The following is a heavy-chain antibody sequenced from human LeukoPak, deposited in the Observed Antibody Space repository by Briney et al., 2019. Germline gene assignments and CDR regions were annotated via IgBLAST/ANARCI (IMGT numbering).Heavy chain of an antibody. V-gene: IGHV3-30*04. CDR3: ARETFYYYDSSGYFDY. CDR2: ISYDGSNK. D-gene: IGHD3-22*01. Sequence: PGGSLRLSCAASGFVFPTYAMGWVRQAPGKGLEWVAVISYDGSNKYYADSVKGRFTISRDNSKNTLYLQMNSLRAEDTAVYYCARETFYYYDSSGYFDYWGQGTLVTVSS. CDR1: GFVFPTYA. J-gene: IGHJ4*02.